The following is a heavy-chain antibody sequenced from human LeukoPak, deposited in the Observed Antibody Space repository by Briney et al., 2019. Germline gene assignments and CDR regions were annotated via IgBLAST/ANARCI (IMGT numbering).Heavy chain of an antibody. D-gene: IGHD4-17*01. V-gene: IGHV1-2*02. Sequence: ASVKVSCKASGYTFTGYYMHWVRQAPGQGLEWMGWINPNSGGTNYAQKFQGRVTMTRDTSISTAYMELSRPRSDDTAVYYCARESTVTSRTDAFDIWGQGTMVTVSS. CDR3: ARESTVTSRTDAFDI. CDR1: GYTFTGYY. CDR2: INPNSGGT. J-gene: IGHJ3*02.